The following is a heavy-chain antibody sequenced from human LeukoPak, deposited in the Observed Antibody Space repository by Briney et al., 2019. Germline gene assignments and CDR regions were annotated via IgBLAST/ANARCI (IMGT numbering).Heavy chain of an antibody. D-gene: IGHD1-14*01. CDR3: AKEYSVRNQFDH. CDR1: GFIFSTYG. CDR2: ISGSGGNT. V-gene: IGHV3-23*01. Sequence: QAGGSLRLSCGGSGFIFSTYGMNWVRQAPGKGLEWVSVISGSGGNTYYADSVKGRFTISRDNSKNTLYLQMNSLRAEDTAVYYCAKEYSVRNQFDHWGQGTLVAVSS. J-gene: IGHJ4*02.